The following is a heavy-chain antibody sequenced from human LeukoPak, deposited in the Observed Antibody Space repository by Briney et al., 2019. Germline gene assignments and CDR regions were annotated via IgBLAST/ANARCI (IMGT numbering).Heavy chain of an antibody. CDR3: AREYSGSSLDS. V-gene: IGHV3-11*01. J-gene: IGHJ4*02. CDR1: GFSFSDYY. CDR2: ISSSGSTI. D-gene: IGHD1-26*01. Sequence: GGALRLSCAASGFSFSDYYMRWIRQAPGRGLEWVSYISSSGSTIYYADSVKGRFTISRDNAKNSLYLQMNSLTAEDTAVYYCAREYSGSSLDSWGQGTLVTVSS.